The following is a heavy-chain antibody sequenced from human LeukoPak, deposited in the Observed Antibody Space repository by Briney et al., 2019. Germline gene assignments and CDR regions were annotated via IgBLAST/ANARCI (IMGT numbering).Heavy chain of an antibody. CDR1: GGSISGYF. D-gene: IGHD3-22*01. J-gene: IGHJ4*02. CDR3: ARHGYYYDSSGYYSFDY. Sequence: SETLSLTCTVSGGSISGYFWSWIRQPPGKGLEWIGYIHYSGSTNYNPSLKSRVTISVDTSKNQFSLKLSSATAADTAVYYCARHGYYYDSSGYYSFDYWGQGTPVTVSS. V-gene: IGHV4-59*08. CDR2: IHYSGST.